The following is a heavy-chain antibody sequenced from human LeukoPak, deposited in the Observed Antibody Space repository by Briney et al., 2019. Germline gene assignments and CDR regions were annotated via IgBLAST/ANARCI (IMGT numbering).Heavy chain of an antibody. J-gene: IGHJ5*02. CDR2: INHSGST. CDR1: GGSFSGYY. V-gene: IGHV4-34*01. CDR3: ARSAVAGDPYNWFDP. Sequence: SETLSLTCAVYGGSFSGYYWSWIRQPPGKGLEWIGEINHSGSTNYNPSLKSRVTMSVDTSKNQFSLKLSSVTAADTAVYYCARSAVAGDPYNWFDPWGQGTLVTVSS. D-gene: IGHD6-19*01.